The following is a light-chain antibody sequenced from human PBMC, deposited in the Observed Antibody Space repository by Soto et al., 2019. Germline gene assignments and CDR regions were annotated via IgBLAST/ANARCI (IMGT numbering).Light chain of an antibody. CDR1: QSVSRSY. Sequence: ESVLTQSPGTLSLSPGERATLSFRASQSVSRSYLAWYQQKPGQAPRLLIYGASSRPTGIPDRFSGSGSGTEFTLTISRMEPEDFAVYYCQQYGSSSTFGQGTRLEIK. V-gene: IGKV3-20*01. J-gene: IGKJ5*01. CDR2: GAS. CDR3: QQYGSSST.